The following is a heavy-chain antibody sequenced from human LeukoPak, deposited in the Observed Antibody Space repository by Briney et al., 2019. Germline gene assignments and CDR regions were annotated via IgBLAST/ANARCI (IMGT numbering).Heavy chain of an antibody. CDR2: IYYSGST. CDR1: GVSISSYY. CDR3: ARVGEGYYYYYMDV. J-gene: IGHJ6*03. V-gene: IGHV4-59*01. D-gene: IGHD3-10*01. Sequence: SETLSLTCTVSGVSISSYYWSWIRQPPGKGLEWVGYIYYSGSTNYNPSLKSRVTISVDTSTNQFSLKLSSVTAADTAVYYCARVGEGYYYYYMDVWGTGTTVTISS.